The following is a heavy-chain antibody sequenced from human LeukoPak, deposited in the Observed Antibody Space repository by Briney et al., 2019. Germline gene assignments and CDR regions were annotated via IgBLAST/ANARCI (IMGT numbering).Heavy chain of an antibody. J-gene: IGHJ4*02. CDR2: VWHDGSKT. CDR3: AKDSNDYGDYNYFDF. CDR1: GFTFSSCH. D-gene: IGHD4-17*01. V-gene: IGHV3-33*06. Sequence: PGGSLRLSCAASGFTFSSCHIHWVRQAPGKGLEWVALVWHDGSKTYYADSVEGRFTVSRDNSKNTLYLQMNSLRAEDTAVYYCAKDSNDYGDYNYFDFWGQGTLVTVSS.